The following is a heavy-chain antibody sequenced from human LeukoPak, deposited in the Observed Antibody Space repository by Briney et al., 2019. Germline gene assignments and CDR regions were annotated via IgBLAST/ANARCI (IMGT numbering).Heavy chain of an antibody. CDR2: ISGSGGST. CDR1: GFTFSSCA. CDR3: AKDLGYCSSTSCYRFDY. D-gene: IGHD2-2*03. V-gene: IGHV3-23*01. Sequence: GGSLRLSCAASGFTFSSCAMNWVRQAPGKGLEWVSAISGSGGSTYYADSVKGRSTISRDNSKNTLYLQMNSLRAEDTAVYYCAKDLGYCSSTSCYRFDYWGQGTLVTVSS. J-gene: IGHJ4*02.